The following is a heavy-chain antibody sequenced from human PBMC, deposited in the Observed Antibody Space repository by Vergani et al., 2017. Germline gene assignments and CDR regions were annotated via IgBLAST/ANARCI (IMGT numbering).Heavy chain of an antibody. J-gene: IGHJ6*02. Sequence: VQLVESGGGVVQPGRSLRLSCAASGFTFSSNGMHWVRQAPGKGLEWVGRIKSKTDGGTTDYAAPVKGRFTISRDDSKNTLYLQMNSLKTEDTAVYYCTTVGSYYYGSGSRYYYGMDVWGQGTTVTVSS. D-gene: IGHD3-10*01. CDR1: GFTFSSNG. V-gene: IGHV3-15*01. CDR2: IKSKTDGGTT. CDR3: TTVGSYYYGSGSRYYYGMDV.